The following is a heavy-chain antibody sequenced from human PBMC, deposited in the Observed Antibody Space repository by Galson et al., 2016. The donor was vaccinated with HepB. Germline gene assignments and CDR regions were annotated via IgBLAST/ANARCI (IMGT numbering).Heavy chain of an antibody. CDR2: IHIGRST. CDR1: GFSVSSNY. V-gene: IGHV3-53*01. J-gene: IGHJ3*02. Sequence: SLRPSCAASGFSVSSNYMSWVRQTPGKGLDWVSVIHIGRSTYYGDPAEGRVTISRDNSKNTVYLQMNSLRAEDTAVYFCVRDTWKWGYNYASDASDIWGRGTMVTVSS. CDR3: VRDTWKWGYNYASDASDI. D-gene: IGHD5-18*01.